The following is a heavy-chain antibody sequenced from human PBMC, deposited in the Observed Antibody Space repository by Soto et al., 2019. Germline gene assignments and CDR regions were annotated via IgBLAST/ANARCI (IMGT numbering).Heavy chain of an antibody. Sequence: SETLSLTCTVSGGSISSYYWSWIRQPPGKGLEWIGYIYYGGTTTDNPSLKSRVTISVDRSKNQFSLKLTSVTAAGTAVYYCAGSGYYHNSGMDVWGQGTTVTVSS. D-gene: IGHD3-22*01. J-gene: IGHJ6*02. CDR2: IYYGGTT. V-gene: IGHV4-59*03. CDR1: GGSISSYY. CDR3: AGSGYYHNSGMDV.